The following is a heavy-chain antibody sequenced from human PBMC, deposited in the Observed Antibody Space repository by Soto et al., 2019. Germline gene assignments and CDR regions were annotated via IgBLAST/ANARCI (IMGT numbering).Heavy chain of an antibody. Sequence: SETLSLTCTVSGGSISSGDYYWSWIRQPPGKGLEWIGYIYYSGSTYYNPSLKSRVTISVDTSKNQFSLKLSSVTAADTAVYYCASMVRGAIGSYFDYWGQGTLVTVSS. V-gene: IGHV4-30-4*01. CDR3: ASMVRGAIGSYFDY. J-gene: IGHJ4*02. D-gene: IGHD3-10*01. CDR2: IYYSGST. CDR1: GGSISSGDYY.